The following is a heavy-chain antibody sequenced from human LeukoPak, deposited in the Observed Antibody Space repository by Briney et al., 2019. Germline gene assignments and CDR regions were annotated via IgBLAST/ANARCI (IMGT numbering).Heavy chain of an antibody. D-gene: IGHD3-10*01. CDR1: GDSISSGDYY. Sequence: SETLSLTCTVSGDSISSGDYYWSWIRQPPGKGLEWIGYIYYSGSTYYNPSLKSRVTISVDTSKNQFSLKLSSVTAADTAVYYCARVKVPYYYGSGSSSGWGQGTLVTVSS. CDR3: ARVKVPYYYGSGSSSG. CDR2: IYYSGST. J-gene: IGHJ4*02. V-gene: IGHV4-30-4*01.